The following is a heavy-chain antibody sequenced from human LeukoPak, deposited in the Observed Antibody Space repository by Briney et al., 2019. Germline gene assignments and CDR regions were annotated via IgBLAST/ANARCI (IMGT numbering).Heavy chain of an antibody. V-gene: IGHV3-7*01. CDR2: IKQDGNEK. Sequence: GGSLRLSCAASGFTFSSYWMNWVRQAPGKGLEWVANIKQDGNEKYYVDSVKGRFTISRDNAKNSLYLQMNSLRAEDTAVYYCARELLGHGYNPGDFDYWGQGTLVTVSS. D-gene: IGHD5-24*01. CDR1: GFTFSSYW. J-gene: IGHJ4*02. CDR3: ARELLGHGYNPGDFDY.